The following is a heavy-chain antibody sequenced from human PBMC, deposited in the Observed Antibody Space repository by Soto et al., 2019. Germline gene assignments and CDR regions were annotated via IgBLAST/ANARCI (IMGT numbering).Heavy chain of an antibody. CDR1: GYTFTTYA. V-gene: IGHV1-3*04. D-gene: IGHD1-26*01. CDR3: ARSSGNYDNAFDI. Sequence: QVQLVQSGAEVKKPGASVRVSCKPSGYTFTTYAMHWVRQAPGQRLEWMGWISTDNGNTKYSQKFPGRVTITRDTSASIAYMELSSLRSEDTAVYYCARSSGNYDNAFDIWGQGTMDSVS. CDR2: ISTDNGNT. J-gene: IGHJ3*02.